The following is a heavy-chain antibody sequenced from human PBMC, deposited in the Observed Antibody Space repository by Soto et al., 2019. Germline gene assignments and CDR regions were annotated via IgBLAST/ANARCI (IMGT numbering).Heavy chain of an antibody. J-gene: IGHJ5*02. CDR2: ISFDGGNK. D-gene: IGHD6-6*01. V-gene: IGHV3-30-3*01. CDR3: ARSPIPARPGWCDP. Sequence: QVQLVESGGGVVQPGRSLRLSCAASGFTFSSYAMHWVRQAPGKGLEWVAVISFDGGNKYYADSVKGRFTISRDNSKNTLYLQMNSLRAEDTAVYFCARSPIPARPGWCDPGGQGTLVTVSS. CDR1: GFTFSSYA.